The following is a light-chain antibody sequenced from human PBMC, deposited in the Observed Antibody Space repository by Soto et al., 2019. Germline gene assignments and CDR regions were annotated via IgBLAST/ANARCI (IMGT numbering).Light chain of an antibody. CDR1: LSVLYSSNNKNY. J-gene: IGKJ1*01. Sequence: DIVMTQSPDSLAVSLGERATINCKSSLSVLYSSNNKNYLAWYQQKPGQPPKLFIYWASTRESGVPDRFSGSGSGTEFTLTVSSLQAEDEAVYYCQQYYIPPPTFGQGTMLEIK. CDR2: WAS. CDR3: QQYYIPPPT. V-gene: IGKV4-1*01.